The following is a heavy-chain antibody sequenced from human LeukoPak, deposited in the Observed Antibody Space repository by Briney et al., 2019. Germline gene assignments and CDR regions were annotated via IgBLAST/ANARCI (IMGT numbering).Heavy chain of an antibody. Sequence: SETLSLTCTVTGDSLSSGDYYWTWIRQPPGTGLEWIGGMHYTGTAYYNPSNPPLKSRASISVDTSKNQFSLKLTSVTAADTAVYFCARRSSISSRPTFDYWGRGTLVTVSS. CDR3: ARRSSISSRPTFDY. J-gene: IGHJ4*02. V-gene: IGHV4-39*07. CDR1: GDSLSSGDYY. D-gene: IGHD6-13*01. CDR2: MHYTGTA.